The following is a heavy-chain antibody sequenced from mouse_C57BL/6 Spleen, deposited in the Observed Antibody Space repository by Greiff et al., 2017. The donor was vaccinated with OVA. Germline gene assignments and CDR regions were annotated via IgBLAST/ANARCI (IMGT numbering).Heavy chain of an antibody. CDR1: GYTFTDHT. J-gene: IGHJ4*01. CDR2: IYPRDGST. D-gene: IGHD4-1*01. CDR3: ARPPRSNAYAMDY. Sequence: QVQLQQSDAELVKPGASVKISCKVSGYTFTDHTIHWMKQRPEQGLEWIGYIYPRDGSTKYNEKFKGKATLTADKSSSTAYMLLNSQTSEDSAVYFGARPPRSNAYAMDYWGQGTSVTVSS. V-gene: IGHV1-78*01.